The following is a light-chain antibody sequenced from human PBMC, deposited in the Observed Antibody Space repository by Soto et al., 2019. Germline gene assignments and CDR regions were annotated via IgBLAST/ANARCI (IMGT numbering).Light chain of an antibody. CDR3: TSYTTSSNWV. CDR1: SSDVGFYNY. Sequence: QSVLTQPASVSGSPGQSITISCSGTSSDVGFYNYVSWFQQYPGKAPKLMIFEITNRPSGVSDRFSGSKSDNTASLTISGLQADDEADYFCTSYTTSSNWVFGGGTKLTVL. CDR2: EIT. J-gene: IGLJ3*02. V-gene: IGLV2-14*01.